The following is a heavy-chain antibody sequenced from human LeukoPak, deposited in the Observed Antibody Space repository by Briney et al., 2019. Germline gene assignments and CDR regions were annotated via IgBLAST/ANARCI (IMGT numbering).Heavy chain of an antibody. D-gene: IGHD3/OR15-3a*01. J-gene: IGHJ4*02. CDR3: ARERTGFYAEY. CDR1: GFTFSSYW. V-gene: IGHV3-7*01. CDR2: INHNGNVN. Sequence: GGSLRLSCAASGFTFSSYWMNWARQAPGKGLEWVASINHNGNVNYYVDSVKGRFTISRDSPKNTLYLQMNSLRPEDTAVYYCARERTGFYAEYWGQGTLVTVSS.